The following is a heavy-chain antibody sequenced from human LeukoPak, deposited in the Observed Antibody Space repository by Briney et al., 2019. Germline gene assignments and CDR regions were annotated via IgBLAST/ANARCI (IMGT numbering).Heavy chain of an antibody. J-gene: IGHJ4*02. CDR2: ISGSGGST. Sequence: GGSLRLSCAASGFTFSSYAMSWVRQAPGKGLEWVSAISGSGGSTYYAASVKGRFTISRDNSKNTLYLQMNSLRAEDTAVYYGAKQARVGGYGDWWGQGALVTVSS. CDR3: AKQARVGGYGDW. CDR1: GFTFSSYA. D-gene: IGHD5-12*01. V-gene: IGHV3-23*01.